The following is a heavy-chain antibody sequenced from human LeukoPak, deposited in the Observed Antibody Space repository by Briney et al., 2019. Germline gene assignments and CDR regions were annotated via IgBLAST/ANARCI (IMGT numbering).Heavy chain of an antibody. Sequence: SETLSLTCTVSGGSISSYYWSWIRQPPGKGLEWIGYIYYSGSPNYNPSLKSRVTISVDTSKNQFSLKLSSVTAADTAVYYCASRTGTRDYWGQGTLVTVSS. CDR1: GGSISSYY. V-gene: IGHV4-59*01. D-gene: IGHD1-1*01. CDR3: ASRTGTRDY. J-gene: IGHJ4*02. CDR2: IYYSGSP.